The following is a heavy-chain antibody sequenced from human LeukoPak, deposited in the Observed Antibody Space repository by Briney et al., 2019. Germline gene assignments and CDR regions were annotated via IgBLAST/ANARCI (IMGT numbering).Heavy chain of an antibody. V-gene: IGHV1-2*02. J-gene: IGHJ4*02. D-gene: IGHD5-12*01. CDR1: GYTFTGYY. Sequence: GASVKVSCKASGYTFTGYYMHWVRQAPGQGLEWMGRMNPNNGDTNYARKFQGRVTMTGDTSISTAYMEMTRLRYDDSAVYLCARADAVETVTNIDFDYWGQGTRVTVS. CDR3: ARADAVETVTNIDFDY. CDR2: MNPNNGDT.